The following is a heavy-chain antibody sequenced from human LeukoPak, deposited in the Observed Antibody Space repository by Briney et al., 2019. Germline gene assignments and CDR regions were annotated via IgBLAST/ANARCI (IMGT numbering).Heavy chain of an antibody. CDR1: GFTFSSYS. CDR2: ISSSSSTI. J-gene: IGHJ4*02. D-gene: IGHD6-19*01. Sequence: GGSLRLSCAASGFTFSSYSMNWVRQAPGKRQEWVSYISSSSSTIYYADSVKGRFTISRDNAKNSLYLQMNSLRAEDTAVYYCASFIAVAGWGFDYWGQGTLVTVSS. CDR3: ASFIAVAGWGFDY. V-gene: IGHV3-48*04.